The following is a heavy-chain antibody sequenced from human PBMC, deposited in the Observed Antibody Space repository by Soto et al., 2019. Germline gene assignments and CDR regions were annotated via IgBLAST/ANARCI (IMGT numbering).Heavy chain of an antibody. CDR3: ARGIVVVAATENWFDP. V-gene: IGHV4-59*01. Sequence: SETLSLTGTVSGGSISSYYWSWIRQPPGKGLEWIGYIYYSGSTNYNPSLKSRVTISVDTSKNQFSLKLSSVTAADTAVYYCARGIVVVAATENWFDPWGQGTLVTVSS. CDR2: IYYSGST. CDR1: GGSISSYY. D-gene: IGHD2-15*01. J-gene: IGHJ5*02.